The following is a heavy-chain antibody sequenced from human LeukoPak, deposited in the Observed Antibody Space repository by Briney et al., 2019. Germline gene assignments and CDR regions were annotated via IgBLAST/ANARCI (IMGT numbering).Heavy chain of an antibody. J-gene: IGHJ3*02. V-gene: IGHV3-21*01. CDR2: ISSSSSYI. CDR3: ARGHLALYAFDI. Sequence: GGSLRLSCAASGFTFSSYSMNRVRQAPGKGLEWVSSISSSSSYIYYADSVKGRFTISRDNAKNSLYLQMNSLRAEDTAVYYCARGHLALYAFDIWGQGTMVTVSS. CDR1: GFTFSSYS.